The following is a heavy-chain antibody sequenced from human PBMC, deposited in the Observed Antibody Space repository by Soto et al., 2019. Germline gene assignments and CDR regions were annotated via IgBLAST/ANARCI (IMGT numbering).Heavy chain of an antibody. D-gene: IGHD1-26*01. CDR2: ISYDGSNK. J-gene: IGHJ4*02. CDR3: AKDIVGAGPIDY. Sequence: GGFLRLSCAASGFTFSSYGMHWVRQAPGKGLEWVAVISYDGSNKYYADSVKGRFTISRDNSKNTLYLQMNSLRAEDTAVYYCAKDIVGAGPIDYWGQGTLVTVSS. CDR1: GFTFSSYG. V-gene: IGHV3-30*18.